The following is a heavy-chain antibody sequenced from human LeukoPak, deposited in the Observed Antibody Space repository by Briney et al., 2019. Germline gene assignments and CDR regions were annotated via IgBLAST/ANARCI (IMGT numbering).Heavy chain of an antibody. J-gene: IGHJ4*02. V-gene: IGHV3-23*01. CDR2: ISGSGGST. D-gene: IGHD3-16*01. CDR1: GFTFSSYA. CDR3: ARGSTWGGDY. Sequence: PGGSLRLSCAASGFTFSSYAMSWVRQAPGKGREWVSAISGSGGSTYYADSVKGRFTISRDNAKNLLYLQMSSLRAEDTAVYYCARGSTWGGDYWGQGTLVTVSS.